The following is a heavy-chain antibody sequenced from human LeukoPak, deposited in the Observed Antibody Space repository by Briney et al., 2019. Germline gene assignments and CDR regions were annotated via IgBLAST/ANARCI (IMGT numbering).Heavy chain of an antibody. CDR1: GGSISSSSYY. CDR2: IYYSGST. D-gene: IGHD5-18*01. CDR3: ARAGYSYGPPHHWFDP. V-gene: IGHV4-39*07. Sequence: SETLSLTCTVSGGSISSSSYYWGWIRQPPGKGLEWIGSIYYSGSTCYNPSPKSRVTISVDTSKNQFSLKLSSVTAADTAVYYCARAGYSYGPPHHWFDPWGQGTLVTVSS. J-gene: IGHJ5*02.